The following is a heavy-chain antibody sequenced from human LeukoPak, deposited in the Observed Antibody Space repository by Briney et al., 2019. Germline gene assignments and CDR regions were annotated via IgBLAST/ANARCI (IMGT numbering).Heavy chain of an antibody. J-gene: IGHJ4*02. D-gene: IGHD3-3*01. CDR2: ISWSSGNI. CDR3: AKTGGILDGY. V-gene: IGHV3-9*01. Sequence: PGGSLRLSCAASGFTFDDYAMHWVRQAPGKGLEWVSGISWSSGNIGYADSVKGRFTISRDNAKNSLYLQMNSLRAEDTAVYYCAKTGGILDGYWGQGTLVTVSS. CDR1: GFTFDDYA.